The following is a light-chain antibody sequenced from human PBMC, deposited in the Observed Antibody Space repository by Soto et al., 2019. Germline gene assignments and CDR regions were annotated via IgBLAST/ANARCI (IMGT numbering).Light chain of an antibody. V-gene: IGKV1-39*01. CDR2: AAS. J-gene: IGKJ1*01. Sequence: DIQMTQSPSSLSASVGDRVTITCRASQTISSYLNWYQQKPGKAPKLLIYAASSLQSGVPSRFSGSGSGTDFTLTISSLQPEDFAIYYCQQHYNLPPWTFGQGTKVEI. CDR1: QTISSY. CDR3: QQHYNLPPWT.